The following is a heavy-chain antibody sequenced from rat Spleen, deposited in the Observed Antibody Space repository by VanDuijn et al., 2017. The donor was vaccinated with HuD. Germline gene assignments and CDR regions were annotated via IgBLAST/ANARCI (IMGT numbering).Heavy chain of an antibody. J-gene: IGHJ2*01. V-gene: IGHV5S14*01. Sequence: EVQLVESGGGLVQPGRSLKVSCVASGFTFSNYGMAWVRQTPTKGLEGVASISTGGGNTYYRDSVKGRFTISINTAKNTQYLQMDSLRSEDTATYYCARGGGIDYWGQGVMVTVSS. CDR3: ARGGGIDY. CDR2: ISTGGGNT. CDR1: GFTFSNYG. D-gene: IGHD1-11*01.